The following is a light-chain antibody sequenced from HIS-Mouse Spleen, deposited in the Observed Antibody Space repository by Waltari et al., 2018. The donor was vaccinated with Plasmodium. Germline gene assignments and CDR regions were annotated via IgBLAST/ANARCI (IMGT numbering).Light chain of an antibody. CDR1: SGINVVTYR. Sequence: QAVLTQPSSLSASPGSSASLTCPLRSGINVVTYRIYLSQQKPGSPPQYLLRYKSDSDKQQGSGVPSRFSGSKDASADAGILLISGLQSEDEADYYCMIWHSSAWVFGGGTKLTVL. V-gene: IGLV5-45*03. J-gene: IGLJ3*02. CDR2: YKSDSDK. CDR3: MIWHSSAWV.